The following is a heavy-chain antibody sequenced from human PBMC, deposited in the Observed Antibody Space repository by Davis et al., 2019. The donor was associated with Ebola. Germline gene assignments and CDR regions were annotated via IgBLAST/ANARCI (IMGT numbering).Heavy chain of an antibody. CDR2: IYSGGST. CDR3: ARDGWLQLVGHFYYYYGMDV. CDR1: GFTVSSNY. D-gene: IGHD5-24*01. V-gene: IGHV3-53*01. Sequence: GESLKISCAASGFTVSSNYMSWVRQAPGKGLEWVSVIYSGGSTYYADSVKGRFTISRDNAKNSLYLQMNSLRAEDTAVYYCARDGWLQLVGHFYYYYGMDVWGQGTTVTVSS. J-gene: IGHJ6*02.